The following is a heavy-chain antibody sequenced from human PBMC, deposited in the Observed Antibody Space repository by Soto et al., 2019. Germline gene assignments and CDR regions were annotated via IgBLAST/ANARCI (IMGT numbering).Heavy chain of an antibody. Sequence: ASVKVSCKASGYTFTSYYMHWVRQAPGQGLEWMGIINPSGGSTSYAQKFQGRVTTTRDTSTSTVYMELSSLRSEDTAVYYCARDTQLGRYFDWLSPYFDIWGQGTMVTVSS. D-gene: IGHD3-9*01. CDR1: GYTFTSYY. V-gene: IGHV1-46*01. J-gene: IGHJ3*02. CDR3: ARDTQLGRYFDWLSPYFDI. CDR2: INPSGGST.